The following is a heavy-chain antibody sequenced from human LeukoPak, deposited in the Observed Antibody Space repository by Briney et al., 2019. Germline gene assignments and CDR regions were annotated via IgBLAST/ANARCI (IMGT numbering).Heavy chain of an antibody. CDR1: GYRFANYW. D-gene: IGHD2-8*01. J-gene: IGHJ4*02. Sequence: GESLKISGMCPGYRFANYWIGWVRQVPGKGLGWMGIIYPGVPDASYSPPFQGPVSPSPDKSLSTAYPQRRALEPPHPALYYCPRRGPNAPFEYRGQGNPVTVSS. V-gene: IGHV5-51*01. CDR2: IYPGVPDA. CDR3: PRRGPNAPFEY.